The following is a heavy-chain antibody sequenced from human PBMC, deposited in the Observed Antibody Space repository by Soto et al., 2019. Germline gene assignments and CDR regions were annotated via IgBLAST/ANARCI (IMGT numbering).Heavy chain of an antibody. CDR2: IIPIFGTA. CDR3: AFSWSPVWHYYYGMDV. D-gene: IGHD3-16*01. J-gene: IGHJ6*02. CDR1: GGTFSSYA. Sequence: QVQLVQSGAEVKKPGSSVKVSCKASGGTFSSYAISWVRQAPGQGLEWMGGIIPIFGTANYAQKFQGRVTITADEXTXRAYMELSSLRSEDTAVYYCAFSWSPVWHYYYGMDVWGQGTTVTVSS. V-gene: IGHV1-69*12.